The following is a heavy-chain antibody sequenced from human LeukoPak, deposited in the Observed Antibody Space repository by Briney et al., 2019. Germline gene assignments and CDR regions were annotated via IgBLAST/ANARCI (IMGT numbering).Heavy chain of an antibody. CDR2: ITETGRTI. CDR1: GFQLSGYS. Sequence: GGSLRLSCTTSGFQLSGYSMNWVRQAPGKGLEWLSYITETGRTIYYADSVKGRFTISRDNSKNTLFLQMNSLRAEDSAVYYCATDREGDPSAYYLVGGQGTLITVSS. V-gene: IGHV3-48*01. J-gene: IGHJ4*02. CDR3: ATDREGDPSAYYLV. D-gene: IGHD3-22*01.